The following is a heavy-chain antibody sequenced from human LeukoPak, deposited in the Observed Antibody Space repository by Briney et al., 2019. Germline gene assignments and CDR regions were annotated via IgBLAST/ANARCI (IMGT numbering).Heavy chain of an antibody. CDR1: GFTFSSYW. V-gene: IGHV3-74*01. J-gene: IGHJ4*02. CDR3: ARVPLAAAIDY. D-gene: IGHD6-13*01. Sequence: GGSLRLSCAASGFTFSSYWMHWVRQAPGKGLVWVSRINSDGSSTSYADSVKGRFTISRDNAKNTLYLQMNSLRAEGTAVYYCARVPLAAAIDYWGQGTLVTVSS. CDR2: INSDGSST.